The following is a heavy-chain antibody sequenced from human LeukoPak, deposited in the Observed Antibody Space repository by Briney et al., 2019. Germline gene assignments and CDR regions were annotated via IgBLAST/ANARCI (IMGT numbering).Heavy chain of an antibody. D-gene: IGHD2-2*01. CDR2: INPNSGGT. CDR3: ARTYCSSTSCYASHAFDI. CDR1: GYTFTGYY. V-gene: IGHV1-2*02. Sequence: ASVKVSCKASGYTFTGYYMHWVRQAPGQGLEWTGWINPNSGGTNYAQKFQGRVTMTRDTSISTAYMELSRLRSDDTAVYYCARTYCSSTSCYASHAFDIWGQGTMVTVSS. J-gene: IGHJ3*02.